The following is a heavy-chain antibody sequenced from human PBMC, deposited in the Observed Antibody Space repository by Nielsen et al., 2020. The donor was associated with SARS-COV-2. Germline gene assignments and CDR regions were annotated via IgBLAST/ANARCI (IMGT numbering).Heavy chain of an antibody. D-gene: IGHD6-13*01. Sequence: ASVKVSCKASGYTFTSYYMHWVRQAPGQGLEWMGIINPSGGSTSYAQKFQGRVTMTRDTSTSTVYMELSSLGSDDTAVYYCARPAAAGTLDYWGQGTLVTVSS. CDR2: INPSGGST. CDR1: GYTFTSYY. CDR3: ARPAAAGTLDY. V-gene: IGHV1-46*01. J-gene: IGHJ4*02.